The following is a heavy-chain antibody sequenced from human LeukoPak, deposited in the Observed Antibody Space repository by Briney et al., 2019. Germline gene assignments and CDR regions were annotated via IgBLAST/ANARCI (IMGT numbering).Heavy chain of an antibody. CDR1: GFTFSRYG. J-gene: IGHJ4*02. CDR2: IANDGKDK. V-gene: IGHV3-30*18. CDR3: AKDQQVGAAAYYFDS. Sequence: QAGGSLRLSCAASGFTFSRYGLHWVRQAPGKGLEWVAVIANDGKDKKYADSVKGRFSISRDNSKSTLYLQMNSLRAEDTGEYYCAKDQQVGAAAYYFDSWGQGTLVTVPS. D-gene: IGHD6-13*01.